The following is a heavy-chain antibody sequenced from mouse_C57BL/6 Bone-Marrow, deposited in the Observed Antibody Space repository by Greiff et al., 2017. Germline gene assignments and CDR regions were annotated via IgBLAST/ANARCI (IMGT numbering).Heavy chain of an antibody. CDR2: INPGSGGT. V-gene: IGHV1-54*01. D-gene: IGHD1-1*01. CDR1: GYAFTNYL. CDR3: ARNYGSSYTWFAY. Sequence: VQLQQSGAELVRPGTSVKVSCKASGYAFTNYLIEWVKQRPGQGLEWIGVINPGSGGTNYNEKFKGKATLTADKSSSTAYMQLSSLTSEDSAVYSCARNYGSSYTWFAYWGQGTLVTVSA. J-gene: IGHJ3*01.